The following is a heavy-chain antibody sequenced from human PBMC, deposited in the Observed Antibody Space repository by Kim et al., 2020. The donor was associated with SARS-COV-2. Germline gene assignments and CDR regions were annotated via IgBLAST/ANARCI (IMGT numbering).Heavy chain of an antibody. V-gene: IGHV4-59*01. Sequence: SETLSLTCTVSGGSISSYYWNWIRQPTGKGLEWIGYIYYSGSTNYNPSLKSRVTISVDTSKNQFSLKLSSVTAADTAVYYCARSWLDCSGGSCYHMVDIWGQGTMVTVSS. J-gene: IGHJ3*02. CDR3: ARSWLDCSGGSCYHMVDI. CDR1: GGSISSYY. CDR2: IYYSGST. D-gene: IGHD2-15*01.